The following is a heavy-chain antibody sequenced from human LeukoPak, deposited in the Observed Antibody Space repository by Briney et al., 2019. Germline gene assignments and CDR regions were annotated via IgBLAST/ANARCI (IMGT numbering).Heavy chain of an antibody. D-gene: IGHD6-13*01. CDR2: ISGSGGRA. CDR1: GFTFSSYA. J-gene: IGHJ5*02. V-gene: IGHV3-23*01. CDR3: AKDLQQSPINWSDP. Sequence: GGSLRLSCAASGFTFSSYAMSWVRQAPGKGLEWVSAISGSGGRAYYADSVKGRFTISRDNSKNTLYLQMNSLRAEDTAVYYCAKDLQQSPINWSDPWGQGILVTVSS.